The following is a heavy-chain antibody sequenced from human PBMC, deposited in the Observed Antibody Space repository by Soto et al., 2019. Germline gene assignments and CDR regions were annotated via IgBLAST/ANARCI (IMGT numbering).Heavy chain of an antibody. J-gene: IGHJ6*02. Sequence: QVQLVESGGGLVKPGGSLRLSCAASGFTFSDYYMSWIRQAPGKGLEWVSYISSSGSTIYYADSVKGRFTISRDNAKNALYLQMNSLRAEDTAVYYCARDQRTVSIAARPRDYYHYYGMDVWGQGTTVTVSS. CDR2: ISSSGSTI. CDR3: ARDQRTVSIAARPRDYYHYYGMDV. D-gene: IGHD6-6*01. CDR1: GFTFSDYY. V-gene: IGHV3-11*01.